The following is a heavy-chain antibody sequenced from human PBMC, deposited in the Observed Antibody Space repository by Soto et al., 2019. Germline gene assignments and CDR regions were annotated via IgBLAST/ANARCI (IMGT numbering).Heavy chain of an antibody. J-gene: IGHJ3*02. Sequence: PGGSLRLSCAASGFTFSSYAMSWVRQAPGKGLEWVSAISGSGGSTYYADSVKGRFTISRDNSKNTLYLQMKRLRAEDTAVYYFAKGVRFLEWLSTPDAFDIWGQGTMVTVSS. D-gene: IGHD3-3*01. V-gene: IGHV3-23*01. CDR3: AKGVRFLEWLSTPDAFDI. CDR2: ISGSGGST. CDR1: GFTFSSYA.